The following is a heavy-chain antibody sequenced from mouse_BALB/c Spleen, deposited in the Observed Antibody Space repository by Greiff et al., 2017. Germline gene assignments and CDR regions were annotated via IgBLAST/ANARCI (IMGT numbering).Heavy chain of an antibody. Sequence: EVQLQQSGAELVRPGALVKLSCKASGFNIKDYYMHWVKQRPEQGLEWIGWIDPENGNTIYDPKFQGKASITADTSSNTAYLQLSSLTSEDTAVYYCARPSSTAYYFDYWGQGTTLTVSS. CDR1: GFNIKDYY. CDR2: IDPENGNT. D-gene: IGHD1-2*01. J-gene: IGHJ2*01. CDR3: ARPSSTAYYFDY. V-gene: IGHV14-1*02.